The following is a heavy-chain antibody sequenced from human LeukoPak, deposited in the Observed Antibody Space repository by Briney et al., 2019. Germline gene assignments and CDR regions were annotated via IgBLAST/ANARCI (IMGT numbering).Heavy chain of an antibody. D-gene: IGHD2-15*01. J-gene: IGHJ6*02. CDR2: INQEGSEK. V-gene: IGHV3-7*05. CDR1: GFTFSSYW. CDR3: ARYVVVVAAKVYYYYGLDV. Sequence: GASLRLSCAASGFTFSSYWMSWVRQAPGKGLEWVANINQEGSEKYYVDSVKGRFTISRDSAKNSLSLQMNSLRAEDTAVYYCARYVVVVAAKVYYYYGLDVWGQGTTVTVSS.